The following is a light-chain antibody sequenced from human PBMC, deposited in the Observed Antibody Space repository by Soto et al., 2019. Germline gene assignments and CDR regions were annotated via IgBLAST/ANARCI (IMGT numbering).Light chain of an antibody. Sequence: EVVLTQSPATLSLSPGERATLSCRASQSADSNLAWYQQKPGQPPRLLIYDASTRATGIPARISGSGSRTEFTLTISSLQSDDFPVYYCQQYNNWRPFAQGTKVDIK. CDR1: QSADSN. V-gene: IGKV3-15*01. CDR2: DAS. CDR3: QQYNNWRP. J-gene: IGKJ1*01.